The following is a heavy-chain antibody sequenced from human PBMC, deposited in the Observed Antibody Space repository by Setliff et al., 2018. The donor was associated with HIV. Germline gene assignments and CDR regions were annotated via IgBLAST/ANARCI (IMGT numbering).Heavy chain of an antibody. Sequence: GASVKVSCKASGYTFTGYYMHWVRQAPGQGLEWMGWINPNSGGTNYAQKFQGRVTMTRDTSINTAFMELSNLRSDDTAVYYCASPSRDISSAYASDIWGQGTMVTVSS. CDR2: INPNSGGT. D-gene: IGHD3-22*01. V-gene: IGHV1-2*02. J-gene: IGHJ3*02. CDR1: GYTFTGYY. CDR3: ASPSRDISSAYASDI.